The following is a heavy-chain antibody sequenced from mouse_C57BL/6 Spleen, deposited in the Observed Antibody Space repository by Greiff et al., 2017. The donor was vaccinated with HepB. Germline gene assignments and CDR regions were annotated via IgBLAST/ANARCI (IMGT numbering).Heavy chain of an antibody. D-gene: IGHD1-1*01. Sequence: QVQLQQSGAELARPGASVKLSCKASGYTFTSYGISWVKQRTGQGLEWIGEIYPRSGNTYYNEKFKGKATLTADKSSSTAYMELRSLTAEDSAVYFCAYGSSYEFAYWGQGTLVTVSA. CDR2: IYPRSGNT. CDR3: AYGSSYEFAY. V-gene: IGHV1-81*01. CDR1: GYTFTSYG. J-gene: IGHJ3*01.